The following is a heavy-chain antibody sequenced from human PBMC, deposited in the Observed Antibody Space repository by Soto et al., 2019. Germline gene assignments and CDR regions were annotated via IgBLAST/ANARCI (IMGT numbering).Heavy chain of an antibody. CDR3: ARARMVRGVIIDWFDP. CDR2: IGTAGDT. D-gene: IGHD3-10*01. J-gene: IGHJ5*02. Sequence: GGSLRLSCAASGVTFSSYDMHWVRQATGKGLEWVSAIGTAGDTYYPGSVKGRFTISRENAKNSLYLQMNSLRAEDTAVYYCARARMVRGVIIDWFDPWGQGTLVTVSS. CDR1: GVTFSSYD. V-gene: IGHV3-13*01.